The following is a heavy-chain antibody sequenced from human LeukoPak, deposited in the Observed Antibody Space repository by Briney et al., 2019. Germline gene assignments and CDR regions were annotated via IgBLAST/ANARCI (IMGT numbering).Heavy chain of an antibody. J-gene: IGHJ3*02. CDR2: INPNSGGT. Sequence: ASVKVXCKASGYTFTGYYMHWVRQAPGQGLEWMGWINPNSGGTNYAQKFQGRVTMTRDTSISTAYMELSRLRSDDTAVYYCARSTYYYDSSGYSGAFDIWGQGTMVTVSS. D-gene: IGHD3-22*01. CDR3: ARSTYYYDSSGYSGAFDI. V-gene: IGHV1-2*02. CDR1: GYTFTGYY.